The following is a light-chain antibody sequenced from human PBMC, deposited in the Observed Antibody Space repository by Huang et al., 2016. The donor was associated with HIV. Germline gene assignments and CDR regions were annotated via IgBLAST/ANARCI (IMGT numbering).Light chain of an antibody. J-gene: IGKJ2*01. CDR2: GAS. V-gene: IGKV3-20*01. CDR3: QQYGNSPYT. CDR1: HSVSSNY. Sequence: EVVLTQSPGTLSFSPGEGATLSCRASHSVSSNYLAWYQQRRGQAPMLLIYGASSRATGSPGRFSGSGSGTDFTLTISRLEPEDFAVYYCQQYGNSPYTFGQGTKLEIK.